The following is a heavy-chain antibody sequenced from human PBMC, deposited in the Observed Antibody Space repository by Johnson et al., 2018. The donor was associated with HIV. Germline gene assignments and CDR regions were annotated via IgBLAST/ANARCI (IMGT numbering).Heavy chain of an antibody. CDR2: INDNGGST. CDR1: GFNVDDDA. CDR3: ARAKDASYPYDALDL. Sequence: VQLVESGGGVVRPGGSLRLSCSASGFNVDDDAMSWVRQVPGKGLEWVSGINDNGGSTDSADSVRDLFSISRDNAQTSVYLHMDSHRGEDPSMYYCARAKDASYPYDALDLWGHGTMVIVS. V-gene: IGHV3-20*04. J-gene: IGHJ3*01.